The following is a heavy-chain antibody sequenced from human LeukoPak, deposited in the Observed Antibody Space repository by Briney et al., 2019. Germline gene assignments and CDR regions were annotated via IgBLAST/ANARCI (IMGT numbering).Heavy chain of an antibody. D-gene: IGHD6-13*01. CDR3: ARAGGSSWYVSLYY. V-gene: IGHV1-69*04. CDR1: EGTFSSNV. Sequence: GASVKVSCKASEGTFSSNVISWVRQAPGQGLEWMGRIIPIIGTPDYAQKFQGRVTITADKSTHTAYMELTSLKSDDTAVYYCARAGGSSWYVSLYYWGQGTPVTVSS. CDR2: IIPIIGTP. J-gene: IGHJ4*02.